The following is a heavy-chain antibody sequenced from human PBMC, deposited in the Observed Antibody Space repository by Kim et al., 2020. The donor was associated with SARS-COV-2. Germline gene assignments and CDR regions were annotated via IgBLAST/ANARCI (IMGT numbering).Heavy chain of an antibody. J-gene: IGHJ5*02. Sequence: SETLSLTCAVYGGSFSESYWSWIRQAPMKGLEWIGEVDRSGNTNYSPSLKSRVTISVDTSKNQFSLQLTSVTAADTAVYYCARGLLGGAASWGQGTLVT. CDR2: VDRSGNT. V-gene: IGHV4-34*01. D-gene: IGHD1-26*01. CDR1: GGSFSESY. CDR3: ARGLLGGAAS.